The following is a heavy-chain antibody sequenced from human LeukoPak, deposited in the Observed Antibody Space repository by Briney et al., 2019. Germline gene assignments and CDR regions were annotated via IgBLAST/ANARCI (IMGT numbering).Heavy chain of an antibody. CDR2: ISGSAGST. CDR1: GFTFSSYA. V-gene: IGHV3-23*01. Sequence: GGSLRLSCAASGFTFSSYAMSWVRQAPGKGLEWVSVISGSAGSTYYADSVKGRFTISRDNSKNTLYLQMNSLRAEDTAVYYCARFVGNFDYWGQGTLVTVSS. J-gene: IGHJ4*02. CDR3: ARFVGNFDY.